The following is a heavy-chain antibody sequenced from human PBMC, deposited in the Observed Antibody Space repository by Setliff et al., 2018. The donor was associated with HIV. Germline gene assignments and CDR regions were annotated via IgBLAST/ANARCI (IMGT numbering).Heavy chain of an antibody. CDR1: GFTFSSYA. V-gene: IGHV3-23*01. D-gene: IGHD7-27*01. Sequence: GGSLRLSCAASGFTFSSYAMSWVRQAPGKGLEWVSTINSSGGSTFYADSVKGRFTISRDNSKNTLYLQMNSLRAEDTAMYYCAKNMPSGDPFEYWGQGTLVTVSS. J-gene: IGHJ4*02. CDR2: INSSGGST. CDR3: AKNMPSGDPFEY.